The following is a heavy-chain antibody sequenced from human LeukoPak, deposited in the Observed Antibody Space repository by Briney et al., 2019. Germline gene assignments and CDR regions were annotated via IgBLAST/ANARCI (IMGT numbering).Heavy chain of an antibody. J-gene: IGHJ3*02. CDR1: GYTFTSYY. CDR2: INPSGGST. V-gene: IGHV1-46*03. Sequence: GASVKVSCKASGYTFTSYYMHWVRQAPGQGLEWMGIINPSGGSTSYAQKFQGRVTMTRDTSTSTVYMELSSLRSEDTAVYYCARDYTKLYSSSLDLKGIDAFDIWGQGTMVTVSS. CDR3: ARDYTKLYSSSLDLKGIDAFDI. D-gene: IGHD6-13*01.